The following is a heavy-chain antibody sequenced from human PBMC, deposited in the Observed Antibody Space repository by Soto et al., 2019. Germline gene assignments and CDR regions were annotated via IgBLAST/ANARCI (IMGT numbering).Heavy chain of an antibody. J-gene: IGHJ4*02. Sequence: PGGSLRLSCAASGFTFRSYWMQWVRQAPGKGLVWVSWINSDGSSTSYADSVKGRFTISRDNAKNMLYLQMNSLRAEDTAVYYCASGGSSLNFDAWGQGTLVTVSS. CDR2: INSDGSST. CDR3: ASGGSSLNFDA. CDR1: GFTFRSYW. D-gene: IGHD6-6*01. V-gene: IGHV3-74*01.